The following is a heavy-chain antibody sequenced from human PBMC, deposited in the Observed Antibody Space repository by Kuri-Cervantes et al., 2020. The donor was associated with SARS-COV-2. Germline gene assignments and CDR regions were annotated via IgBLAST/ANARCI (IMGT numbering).Heavy chain of an antibody. CDR2: IDWDDDK. D-gene: IGHD3-3*01. J-gene: IGHJ4*02. CDR3: ARISYDFWSGYHLFDY. V-gene: IGHV2-70*11. Sequence: SGPTLVKPTETLRLTFTVSGFSLSNARMCVSWIRQPPGKALEWLARIDWDDDKYYSTSLKTRLTISKDTSKNQVVLTMTNMDPVDTATYYCARISYDFWSGYHLFDYRGQGTLVTVSS. CDR1: GFSLSNARMC.